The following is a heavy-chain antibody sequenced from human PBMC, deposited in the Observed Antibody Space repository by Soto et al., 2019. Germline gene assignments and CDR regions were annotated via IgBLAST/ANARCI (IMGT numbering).Heavy chain of an antibody. CDR1: GFTFSSYA. CDR3: ARDPSRYFDWLLSPDY. J-gene: IGHJ4*02. CDR2: ISYDGSNK. D-gene: IGHD3-9*01. Sequence: GGSLRLSCAASGFTFSSYAMHWVRQAPGKGLEWVAVISYDGSNKYYADSVKGRFTISRDNSKNTLYLQMNSLRAEDTAVYYCARDPSRYFDWLLSPDYWGQGTLVTVSS. V-gene: IGHV3-30-3*01.